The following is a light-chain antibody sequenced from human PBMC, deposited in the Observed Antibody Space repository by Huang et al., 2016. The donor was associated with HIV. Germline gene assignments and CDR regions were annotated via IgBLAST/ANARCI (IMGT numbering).Light chain of an antibody. V-gene: IGKV3-11*01. CDR2: DAS. J-gene: IGKJ4*01. CDR1: QVIDNY. CDR3: QQRGNWQLT. Sequence: EIVLTQSPATLSLSPGERATLSCRASQVIDNYLAWYQQKPGQAPRLLIYDASNRATGIPARFSGSGSGTDFTLTISSLEPEDFAVYYCQQRGNWQLTFGGGTKVEIK.